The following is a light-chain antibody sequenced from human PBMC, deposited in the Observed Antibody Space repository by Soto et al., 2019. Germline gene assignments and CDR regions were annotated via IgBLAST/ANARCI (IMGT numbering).Light chain of an antibody. Sequence: ALTQPASVSGSPGQSITISCTGTSGDVGGYNYVSWYQRHPGKAPKLIIYDVTNRPSGVSDRFSGFKSGNTASLTISGLRAEDEGDYYCSSYISRTFVVFGGGTKVTVL. CDR3: SSYISRTFVV. V-gene: IGLV2-14*01. CDR1: SGDVGGYNY. J-gene: IGLJ2*01. CDR2: DVT.